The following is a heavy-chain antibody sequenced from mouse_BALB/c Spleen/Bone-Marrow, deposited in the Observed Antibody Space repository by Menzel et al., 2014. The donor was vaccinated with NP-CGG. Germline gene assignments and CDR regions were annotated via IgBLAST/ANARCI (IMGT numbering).Heavy chain of an antibody. CDR1: GFSLTNYG. J-gene: IGHJ4*01. Sequence: QVQLKQSGPGLVSPSQSLSITSTVSGFSLTNYGFHWVRQPPGKGLEWLGVIWAGGSTNYNSALMSRLSISKDNSKSQVFLKMNSLQTDDTAMYYCARVTSSAVGAMDYWGQGTSVTVSS. CDR3: ARVTSSAVGAMDY. V-gene: IGHV2-9*02. D-gene: IGHD3-1*01. CDR2: IWAGGST.